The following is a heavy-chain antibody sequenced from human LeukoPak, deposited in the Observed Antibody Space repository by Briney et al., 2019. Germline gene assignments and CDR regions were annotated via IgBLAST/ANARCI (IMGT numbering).Heavy chain of an antibody. D-gene: IGHD2-2*01. CDR3: ARDYILGYCSSTSCYPDY. V-gene: IGHV3-21*01. Sequence: GGSLRLSCAASGFTFSSYSMNWVRQAPGKGLEWVSSISSSSYIYYADSVKGRFTISRDNAKNSLYLQMNSLRAEDTAVYYCARDYILGYCSSTSCYPDYWGQGTLVTVSS. CDR2: ISSSSYI. CDR1: GFTFSSYS. J-gene: IGHJ4*02.